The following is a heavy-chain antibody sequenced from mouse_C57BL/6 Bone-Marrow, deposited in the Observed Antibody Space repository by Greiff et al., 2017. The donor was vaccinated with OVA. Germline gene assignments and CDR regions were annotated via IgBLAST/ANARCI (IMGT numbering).Heavy chain of an antibody. Sequence: EVHLVESGGGLVQPGGSLKLSCAASGFTFSDYYMYWVRQTPEKRLEWVAYISNGGGSTYYPDTVKGRFTISRDNAKNTLYLHMSRLKSEDTAMYYCARHERNLDEDAMDYWGQGTSVTVSS. J-gene: IGHJ4*01. V-gene: IGHV5-12*01. CDR2: ISNGGGST. CDR3: ARHERNLDEDAMDY. CDR1: GFTFSDYY.